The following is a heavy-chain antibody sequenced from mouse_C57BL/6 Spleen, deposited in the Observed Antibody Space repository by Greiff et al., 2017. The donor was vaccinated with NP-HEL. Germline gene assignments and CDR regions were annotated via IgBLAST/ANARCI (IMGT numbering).Heavy chain of an antibody. D-gene: IGHD3-3*01. CDR3: ARDRSRGYFDV. V-gene: IGHV5-16*01. Sequence: DVMLVESEGGLVQPGSSMKLSCTASGFTFSDYYMAWVRQVPEKGLEWVANINYDGSSTYYLDSLKSRFIISRDNAKNILYLQMSSLKSEDTATYYCARDRSRGYFDVWGTGTTVTVSS. CDR2: INYDGSST. CDR1: GFTFSDYY. J-gene: IGHJ1*03.